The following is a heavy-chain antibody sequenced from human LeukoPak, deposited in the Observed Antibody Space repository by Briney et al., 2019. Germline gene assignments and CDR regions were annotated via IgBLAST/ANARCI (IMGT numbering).Heavy chain of an antibody. J-gene: IGHJ4*02. CDR2: INHSRST. CDR1: GGSFSGYY. D-gene: IGHD3-22*01. V-gene: IGHV4-34*01. Sequence: PSETLSLTCAVYGGSFSGYYWSWIRQPPGKGLEWIGEINHSRSTNYNPSLKSRVTISVDTSKNQFSLKLSSVTAADTAVYYCARDLGYDSSGTDYWGQGTLVTVSS. CDR3: ARDLGYDSSGTDY.